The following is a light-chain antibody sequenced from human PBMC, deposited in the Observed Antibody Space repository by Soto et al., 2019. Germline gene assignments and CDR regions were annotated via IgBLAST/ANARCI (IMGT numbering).Light chain of an antibody. CDR2: GNS. CDR3: QTYDNSRSGSWV. Sequence: QSVLTQQPSLSGAPGQRVTISCTGSSSNIGAGFDVHWYHQIAGTAPKLLIYGNSNRPSGVPDRFSGSKAGTSASLAINGLQAEDEDHYYCQTYDNSRSGSWVFGGGTKLTVL. V-gene: IGLV1-40*01. CDR1: SSNIGAGFD. J-gene: IGLJ3*02.